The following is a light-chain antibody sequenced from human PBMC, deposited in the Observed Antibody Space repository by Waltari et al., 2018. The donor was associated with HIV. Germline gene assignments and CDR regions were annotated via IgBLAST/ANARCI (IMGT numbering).Light chain of an antibody. Sequence: DIVLTQSPNSLAGFSGGRATINCKASQRVLYNSNSKNYLSWYQQRPGQPPKLLIYWASTRESGVPDRFSGSASGTDFTLTISGLQAEDVAVYYCHQYYTTPWAFGQGTKVEIK. CDR1: QRVLYNSNSKNY. CDR2: WAS. J-gene: IGKJ1*01. V-gene: IGKV4-1*01. CDR3: HQYYTTPWA.